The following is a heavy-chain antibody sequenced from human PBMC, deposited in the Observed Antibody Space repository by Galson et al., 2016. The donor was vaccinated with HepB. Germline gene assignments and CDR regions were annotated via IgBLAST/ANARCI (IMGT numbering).Heavy chain of an antibody. CDR2: IDPSDSYT. CDR3: ARDDHYFSSGSPLDH. D-gene: IGHD3-10*01. Sequence: QSGAEVKKPGESLRISCKGSGYSFTLYWITWVRQVPGKGLEWMGRIDPSDSYTNYRPSFQGHVTISADKSINTAYLQWSSLKASDTAMYYCARDDHYFSSGSPLDHWGQGTLVTVSS. J-gene: IGHJ4*02. V-gene: IGHV5-10-1*01. CDR1: GYSFTLYW.